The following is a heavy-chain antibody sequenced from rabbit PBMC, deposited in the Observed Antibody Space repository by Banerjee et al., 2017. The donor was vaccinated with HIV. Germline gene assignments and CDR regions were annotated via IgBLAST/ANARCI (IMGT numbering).Heavy chain of an antibody. V-gene: IGHV1S40*01. J-gene: IGHJ4*01. CDR1: GFDFSSNYY. CDR3: ARDGGYDDYGHYGYYFKL. CDR2: IYTGNGNT. D-gene: IGHD2-1*01. Sequence: QSLEESGGDLVKPGASLTLTCKASGFDFSSNYYMCWVRQAPGKGLEWIGCIYTGNGNTYYASWAKGRFTTSKTSSTTVTLQMTSLTAADTATYFCARDGGYDDYGHYGYYFKLWGQGTLVTVS.